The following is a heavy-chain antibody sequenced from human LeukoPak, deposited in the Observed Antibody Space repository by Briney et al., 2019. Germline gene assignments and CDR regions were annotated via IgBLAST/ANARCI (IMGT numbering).Heavy chain of an antibody. J-gene: IGHJ4*02. D-gene: IGHD6-19*01. V-gene: IGHV1-69*13. CDR2: IIPIFGTA. CDR3: ASGHSGWDQYYFDY. CDR1: GGTFSSYA. Sequence: ASVKVSCKASGGTFSSYAISWVRQAPGQGLEWMGGIIPIFGTANYAQKFQGRVTITADESTSTAYMELSSLRSEDTAVYYCASGHSGWDQYYFDYWGQGTLVTVSS.